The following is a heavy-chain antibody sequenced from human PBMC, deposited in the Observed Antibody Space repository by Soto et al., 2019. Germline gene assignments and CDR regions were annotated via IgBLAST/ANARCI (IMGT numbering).Heavy chain of an antibody. J-gene: IGHJ3*02. Sequence: GGSLRLSCAASGFTFSSYAMHWVRQAPGKGLEYVSAISSNGGSTYYANSVKGRFTISRDNSKNTLYLQMGSLRAEDMAVYYCSLTGTASTAFDIWGQGTMVTVSS. D-gene: IGHD1-20*01. CDR2: ISSNGGST. CDR3: SLTGTASTAFDI. V-gene: IGHV3-64*01. CDR1: GFTFSSYA.